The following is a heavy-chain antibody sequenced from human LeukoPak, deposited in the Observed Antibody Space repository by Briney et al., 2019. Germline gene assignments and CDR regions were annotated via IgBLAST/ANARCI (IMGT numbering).Heavy chain of an antibody. CDR2: ISTSGSTI. D-gene: IGHD3-22*01. CDR1: GFTFSDYY. V-gene: IGHV3-11*04. CDR3: ARVVSENSGYQGY. J-gene: IGHJ4*02. Sequence: GGSLRLSCAASGFTFSDYYMSWIRQSPGNGLEWVSYISTSGSTIYYADSVKGRFTVSRGNAKNSLFLQMNSLRPEDTAVYYCARVVSENSGYQGYWGQGTLVTVSS.